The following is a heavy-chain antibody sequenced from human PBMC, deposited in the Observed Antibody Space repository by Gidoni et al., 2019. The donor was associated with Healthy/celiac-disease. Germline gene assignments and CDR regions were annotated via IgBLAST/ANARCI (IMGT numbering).Heavy chain of an antibody. V-gene: IGHV2-5*01. CDR2: IYWNDDK. D-gene: IGHD3-16*02. J-gene: IGHJ3*02. CDR1: GFSLSTSGVG. CDR3: AHSFDAPYDYIWGSYRWGAFDI. Sequence: QITLKESGPTLVKPTQTLTLTCTFSGFSLSTSGVGVGWIRQPPGQALEWLALIYWNDDKRYSPSLKSRLTITKDTSKNQVVLTMTNMDPVDTATYYCAHSFDAPYDYIWGSYRWGAFDIWGQGTMVTVSS.